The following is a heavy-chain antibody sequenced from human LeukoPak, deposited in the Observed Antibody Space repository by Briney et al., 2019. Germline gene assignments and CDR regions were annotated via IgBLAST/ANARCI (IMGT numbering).Heavy chain of an antibody. CDR1: GFTFSSFA. CDR3: AKDFYSGNYYTGFFDY. V-gene: IGHV3-23*01. Sequence: PGGSLRLSCAASGFTFSSFAMNWVRQAPGKGLEWVSGISGSGGISYYADSVRGRFTISRDNSRNTLYLQMNSLRAEDTAVYYCAKDFYSGNYYTGFFDYWGQGTLVTVSS. CDR2: ISGSGGIS. J-gene: IGHJ4*02. D-gene: IGHD1-26*01.